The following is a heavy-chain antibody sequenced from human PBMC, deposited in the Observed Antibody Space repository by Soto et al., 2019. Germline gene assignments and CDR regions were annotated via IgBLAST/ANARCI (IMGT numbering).Heavy chain of an antibody. V-gene: IGHV3-30-3*01. CDR2: ISYDGSNK. CDR1: GFTFSSYA. CDR3: ARDTGTTGTHYYYYGMDV. D-gene: IGHD1-1*01. J-gene: IGHJ6*02. Sequence: GGSLRLSCAASGFTFSSYAMHWVRQAPGKWLEWVAVISYDGSNKYYADSVKGRFTISRDNSKNTLYLQMNSLRAEDTAVYYCARDTGTTGTHYYYYGMDVWGQGXTVTVYS.